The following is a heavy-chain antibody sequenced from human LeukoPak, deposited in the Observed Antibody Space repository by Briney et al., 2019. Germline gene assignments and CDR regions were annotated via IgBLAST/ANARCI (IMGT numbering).Heavy chain of an antibody. CDR1: GFIISTYW. D-gene: IGHD1-26*01. Sequence: GGSLRLSCAASGFIISTYWMSWVRQAPGKGLEWVANINLDGSETHYVDSVKGRFTISRDNGKKSLFLQMSSLRAEDTAVYYCARDNVGASPFDYWGQGTLVTVSS. CDR2: INLDGSET. V-gene: IGHV3-7*05. CDR3: ARDNVGASPFDY. J-gene: IGHJ4*02.